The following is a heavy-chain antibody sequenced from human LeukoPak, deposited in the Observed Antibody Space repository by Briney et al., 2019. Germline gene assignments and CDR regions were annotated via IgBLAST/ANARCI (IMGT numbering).Heavy chain of an antibody. CDR1: GFTFSSYS. V-gene: IGHV3-21*01. D-gene: IGHD6-13*01. CDR2: ISSSSSYI. CDR3: ARETSSSWSRGAFDI. J-gene: IGHJ3*02. Sequence: GSLRLSCAASGFTFSSYSMNWVRQAPGKGLEWVSSISSSSSYIYYADSVKGRFTISRDNAKNSLYLQMNSLRAEDTAVYYCARETSSSWSRGAFDIWGQGTMVTVSS.